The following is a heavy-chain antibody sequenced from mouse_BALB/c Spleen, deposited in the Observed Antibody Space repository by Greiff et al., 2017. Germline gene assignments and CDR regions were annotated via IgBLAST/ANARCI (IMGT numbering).Heavy chain of an antibody. CDR1: GFTFSSFG. J-gene: IGHJ2*01. Sequence: EVMLVESGGGLVQPGGSRKLSCAASGFTFSSFGMHWVRQAPEKGLEWVAYISSGSSTIYYADTVKGRFTISRDNPKNTLFLQMTSLRSEDTAMYYCARSWEGYYFDYWGQGTTLTVSS. CDR2: ISSGSSTI. V-gene: IGHV5-17*02. D-gene: IGHD4-1*01. CDR3: ARSWEGYYFDY.